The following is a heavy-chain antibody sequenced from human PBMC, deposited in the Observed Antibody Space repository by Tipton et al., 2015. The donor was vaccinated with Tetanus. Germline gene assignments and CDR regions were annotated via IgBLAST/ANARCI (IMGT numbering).Heavy chain of an antibody. Sequence: QLVQSGAEMRKPGESLKISCKGSGYSFTHCWIGWVRQTPGRGLEWVGIIYPGDFEPRYSPPFQGQVTMSVDTSINTVYLQWDSLKAADTAVYYCARHPGFWTGYYFDFWGQGTLVTVSS. CDR1: GYSFTHCW. V-gene: IGHV5-51*01. CDR2: IYPGDFEP. J-gene: IGHJ4*02. D-gene: IGHD3/OR15-3a*01. CDR3: ARHPGFWTGYYFDF.